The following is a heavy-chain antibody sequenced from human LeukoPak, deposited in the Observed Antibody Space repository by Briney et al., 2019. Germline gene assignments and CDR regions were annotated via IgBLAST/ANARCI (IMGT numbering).Heavy chain of an antibody. Sequence: PSQTLSLTCTVSGVSITTGFHWNWIRQRPGEGLEWIGHIYYSGDTYYNPSLESRITMSPDASKNQFSLKMSSVTAADTAVYYCAKDHSSSWYFQHWGQGTLVTVSS. V-gene: IGHV4-31*03. D-gene: IGHD6-13*01. CDR1: GVSITTGFH. CDR3: AKDHSSSWYFQH. CDR2: IYYSGDT. J-gene: IGHJ1*01.